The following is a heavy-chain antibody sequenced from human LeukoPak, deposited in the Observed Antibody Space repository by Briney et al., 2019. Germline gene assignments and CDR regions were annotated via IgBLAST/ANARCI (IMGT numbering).Heavy chain of an antibody. CDR3: ACRKDTPHLPDY. D-gene: IGHD5-18*01. V-gene: IGHV3-30-3*01. CDR2: ISNNWSNR. CDR1: GFTFRRHA. J-gene: IGHJ4*02. Sequence: GSSLRLSCAASGFTFRRHAMHWVRQAPGKGLEWVAVISNNWSNRYYADTVKGRFTISRDNSKNTLYLQMNSLRAEDTAVYYCACRKDTPHLPDYWGQGTLVTVSS.